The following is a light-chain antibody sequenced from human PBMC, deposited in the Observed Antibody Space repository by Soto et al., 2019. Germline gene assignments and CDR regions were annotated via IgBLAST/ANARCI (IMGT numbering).Light chain of an antibody. Sequence: DIQMTQSPSSLSASVGDRVTVTCRASQSISNHLNWYQQKPGKAPKLLIYAASSLQSGVPSRFSGSGSGTDFTLTISSLQPEDFATYYCQQSYSSVMYTCGQGTKLEIK. J-gene: IGKJ2*01. CDR1: QSISNH. V-gene: IGKV1-39*01. CDR2: AAS. CDR3: QQSYSSVMYT.